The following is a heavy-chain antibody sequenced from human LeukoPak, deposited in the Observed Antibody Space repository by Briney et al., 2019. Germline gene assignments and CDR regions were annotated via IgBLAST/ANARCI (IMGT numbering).Heavy chain of an antibody. V-gene: IGHV3-48*03. CDR1: GFTFSSYE. Sequence: GGSLRLSCAASGFTFSSYEMNWVRQAPGKGLEWVSYISSSGSTIYYADSVKGRFTISRDNAKNSLYLQINSLRAEDTAVYYCARTYYDILTGLDPFPYAFDIWGQGTMVTVSS. J-gene: IGHJ3*02. CDR2: ISSSGSTI. CDR3: ARTYYDILTGLDPFPYAFDI. D-gene: IGHD3-9*01.